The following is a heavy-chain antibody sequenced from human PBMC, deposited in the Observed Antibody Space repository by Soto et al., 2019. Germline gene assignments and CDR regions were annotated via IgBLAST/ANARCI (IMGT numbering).Heavy chain of an antibody. CDR3: AKGERITMIVVVITPFDY. D-gene: IGHD3-22*01. V-gene: IGHV3-23*01. Sequence: EVQLLESGGGLVQPGGSLRLSCAASGFTFSSYAMSWVRQAPGKGLEWVSAISGSGGSTYYADSVKGRFTISRDNSKNTLYLQMNSRRAEDTAVYYCAKGERITMIVVVITPFDYWGQGTLVTGSS. CDR1: GFTFSSYA. J-gene: IGHJ4*02. CDR2: ISGSGGST.